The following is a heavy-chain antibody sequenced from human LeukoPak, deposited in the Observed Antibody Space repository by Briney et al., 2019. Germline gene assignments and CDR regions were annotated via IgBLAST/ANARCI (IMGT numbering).Heavy chain of an antibody. V-gene: IGHV4-30-2*01. Sequence: PSQTLSLTCTVSGVSISGGGYFWSWIRLPPGKGLEWIGYIYHSGSTYYNPSLKSRVTISVDRSKNQFSLKLNSVTAADTAVYYCARDRPPFTDSSGWSTFDYWGQGTLVTVSS. D-gene: IGHD6-19*01. CDR2: IYHSGST. J-gene: IGHJ4*02. CDR1: GVSISGGGYF. CDR3: ARDRPPFTDSSGWSTFDY.